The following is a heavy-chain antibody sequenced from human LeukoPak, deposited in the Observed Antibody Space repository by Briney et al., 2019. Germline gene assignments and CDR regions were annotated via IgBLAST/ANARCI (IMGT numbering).Heavy chain of an antibody. D-gene: IGHD2-2*01. CDR3: ARDRGEYEWDV. CDR1: GFTVSSNY. Sequence: GGSLRLSCAASGFTVSSNYVSWVRQAPGKGLEWVSVIYSGGSTYYADSVKGRFTISRDNSKNTLYLQMSSLRAEDTAVYYCARDRGEYEWDVWGKGTTVTVSP. J-gene: IGHJ6*04. CDR2: IYSGGST. V-gene: IGHV3-53*01.